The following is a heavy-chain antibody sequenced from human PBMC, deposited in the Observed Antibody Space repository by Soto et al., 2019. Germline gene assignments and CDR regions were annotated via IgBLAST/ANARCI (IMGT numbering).Heavy chain of an antibody. CDR2: ISSDGSNK. J-gene: IGHJ6*02. Sequence: PGGSLRLSCAASGFTFSTYGMHWVRQAPGKGPEWVAVISSDGSNKYYADSVKGRFTISRDNSKNTLYLQMNSLRAEDTAVYHCAIEEYDYYYGMEVWGQGTTVTVSS. CDR1: GFTFSTYG. V-gene: IGHV3-30*03. D-gene: IGHD6-6*01. CDR3: AIEEYDYYYGMEV.